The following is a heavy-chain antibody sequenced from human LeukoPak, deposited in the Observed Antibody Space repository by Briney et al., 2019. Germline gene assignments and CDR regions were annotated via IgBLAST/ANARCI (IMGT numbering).Heavy chain of an antibody. J-gene: IGHJ4*02. Sequence: GGSLRLSCAASGFNFSTYGMHWVRQAPGKGLEWVSSISSSSSYIYYADSVKGRFTISRDNAKNSLYLQMNSLRAEDTAVYYCARDHHSSSSGRFDYWGQGTLVTVSS. CDR2: ISSSSSYI. V-gene: IGHV3-21*01. CDR3: ARDHHSSSSGRFDY. D-gene: IGHD6-6*01. CDR1: GFNFSTYG.